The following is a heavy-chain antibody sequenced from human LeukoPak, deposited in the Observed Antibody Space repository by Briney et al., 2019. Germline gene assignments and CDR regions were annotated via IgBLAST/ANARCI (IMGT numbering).Heavy chain of an antibody. CDR2: VHHTGKT. Sequence: PSETLSLTCTVSGDSISSSYWSWIRQPPGKRLEWVGYVHHTGKTNYNPSLNNRATISVDMSKNQFSLTLTSVTVADTAMYYCARGYYDRSGSSNPFDSWGQGTLVTVSA. CDR1: GDSISSSY. CDR3: ARGYYDRSGSSNPFDS. J-gene: IGHJ4*02. V-gene: IGHV4-59*01. D-gene: IGHD3-22*01.